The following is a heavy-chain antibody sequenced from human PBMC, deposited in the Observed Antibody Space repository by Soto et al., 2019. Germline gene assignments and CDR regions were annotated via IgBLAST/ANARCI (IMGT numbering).Heavy chain of an antibody. J-gene: IGHJ6*02. CDR2: ISYDGSNK. Sequence: GGSLRLSCAASGFTFSSYGMHWVRQAPGKGLEWVAVISYDGSNKYYADSVKGRFTISRDNSKNTLYLQMDSLRAEDTAVYYCAKDNDFWSGYPDYYYGMDVWGQGTTVTVSS. CDR3: AKDNDFWSGYPDYYYGMDV. CDR1: GFTFSSYG. D-gene: IGHD3-3*01. V-gene: IGHV3-30*18.